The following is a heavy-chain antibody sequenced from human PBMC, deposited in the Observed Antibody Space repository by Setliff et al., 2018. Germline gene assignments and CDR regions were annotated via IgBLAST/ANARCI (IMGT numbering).Heavy chain of an antibody. Sequence: AGGSLRLSCAVSGFTFSKAWMHWVRQAPGKGLEWVAVIWFDGSDKYYADSVKGRFTISRDNAANMLFLEMTSLRADDTAVYYCARDSYTSPDYWGQGTLVTVSS. D-gene: IGHD6-13*01. V-gene: IGHV3-33*02. CDR1: GFTFSKAW. J-gene: IGHJ4*02. CDR3: ARDSYTSPDY. CDR2: IWFDGSDK.